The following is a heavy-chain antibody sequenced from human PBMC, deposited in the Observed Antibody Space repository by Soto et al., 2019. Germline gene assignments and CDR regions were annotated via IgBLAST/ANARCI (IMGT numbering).Heavy chain of an antibody. CDR1: GYTFTSNA. D-gene: IGHD5-12*01. Sequence: ASVKVSCKASGYTFTSNAMHWVRQAPGQGLEWMGGIIPIFGTANYAQKFQGRVTITADESTSTAYMELSSLRSEDTAVYYCARAGDGYNWGYYFDYWGQGTLVTVSS. V-gene: IGHV1-69*13. J-gene: IGHJ4*02. CDR3: ARAGDGYNWGYYFDY. CDR2: IIPIFGTA.